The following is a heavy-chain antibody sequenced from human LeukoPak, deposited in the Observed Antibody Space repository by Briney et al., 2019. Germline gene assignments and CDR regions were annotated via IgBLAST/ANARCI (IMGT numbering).Heavy chain of an antibody. CDR2: ISYDGSNK. J-gene: IGHJ4*02. CDR3: ARDGYSSSLQQYFDY. CDR1: GFTFSSYA. V-gene: IGHV3-30*01. D-gene: IGHD6-13*01. Sequence: GGSLRLSCAASGFTFSSYAMHWVRQAPGKGLEWVAVISYDGSNKYYADSVKGRFTISRDNSKNTLYLQMNSLRAEDTAVYYCARDGYSSSLQQYFDYWGQGTLVTVSS.